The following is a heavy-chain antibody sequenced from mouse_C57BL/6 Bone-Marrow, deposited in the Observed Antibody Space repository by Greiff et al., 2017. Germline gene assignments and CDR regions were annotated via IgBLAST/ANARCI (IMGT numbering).Heavy chain of an antibody. Sequence: QVQLKQSGAELMKPGASVKLSCKATGYTFTGYWIEWVKQRPGHGLEWIGEILPGSGSTTYNEKFKGKATFTADTSSNTDYMQLSSLTAEDSAIYYCARAYYTAGWYFDVWGTGTTVTVSA. J-gene: IGHJ1*03. CDR3: ARAYYTAGWYFDV. D-gene: IGHD2-12*01. CDR1: GYTFTGYW. CDR2: ILPGSGST. V-gene: IGHV1-9*01.